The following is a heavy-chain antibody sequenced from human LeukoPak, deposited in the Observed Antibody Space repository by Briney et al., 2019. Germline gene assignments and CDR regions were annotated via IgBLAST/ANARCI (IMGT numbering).Heavy chain of an antibody. CDR2: IYWDDDK. D-gene: IGHD6-13*01. J-gene: IGHJ6*02. V-gene: IGHV2-5*02. CDR3: AHLRGYSSSLSWGVFYGMDV. CDR1: GFSLSTSGVG. Sequence: SGPTLVKPTQTLTLTCTFSGFSLSTSGVGVGWIRQPPGKALEWLALIYWDDDKRYSPSLKSRLTITKDTSKNQVVLTMTNMDPVDTATYYCAHLRGYSSSLSWGVFYGMDVWGQGTTVTVSS.